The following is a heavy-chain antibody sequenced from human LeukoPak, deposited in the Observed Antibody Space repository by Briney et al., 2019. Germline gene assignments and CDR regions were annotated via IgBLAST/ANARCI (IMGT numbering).Heavy chain of an antibody. D-gene: IGHD4-23*01. CDR3: ARENNDYGGKKAFDY. J-gene: IGHJ4*02. V-gene: IGHV4-59*01. Sequence: PSETLSLTCTVSGGSISSYYWSWIRQPPGKRLEWIGHIYYSGSTNYNPSLKSRVTISVDTSKNQFSLKLSSVTAADTAVYYCARENNDYGGKKAFDYWGQGILVTVSS. CDR2: IYYSGST. CDR1: GGSISSYY.